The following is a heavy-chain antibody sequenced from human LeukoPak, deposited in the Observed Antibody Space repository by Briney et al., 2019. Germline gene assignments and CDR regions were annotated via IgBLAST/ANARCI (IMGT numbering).Heavy chain of an antibody. D-gene: IGHD3-3*01. J-gene: IGHJ3*02. CDR1: GFTFSSYS. CDR2: ISSSSSYI. CDR3: ARDHARSDAVDI. V-gene: IGHV3-21*01. Sequence: GGSLRLSCAASGFTFSSYSMNWVRQAPGKGLEWVSSISSSSSYIYYADSVKGRFTISRDNAKNSLYLQMNSLRAEDTAVYYCARDHARSDAVDIRGQGTMVTVSS.